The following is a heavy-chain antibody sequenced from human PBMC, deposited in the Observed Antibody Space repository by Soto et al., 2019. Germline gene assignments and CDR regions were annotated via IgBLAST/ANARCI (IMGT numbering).Heavy chain of an antibody. CDR3: ATMAGYALNFWSGYYRSGMDV. J-gene: IGHJ6*02. D-gene: IGHD3-3*01. CDR2: FDPEDGET. CDR1: GYTLTELS. Sequence: GASVKVSCKVSGYTLTELSMHWVRQAPGKGLERKGGFDPEDGETIYAQKLQGRVTMTEDTSTDTAYMKLSSLRSEDTAVYYCATMAGYALNFWSGYYRSGMDVWGQGTTVTVSS. V-gene: IGHV1-24*01.